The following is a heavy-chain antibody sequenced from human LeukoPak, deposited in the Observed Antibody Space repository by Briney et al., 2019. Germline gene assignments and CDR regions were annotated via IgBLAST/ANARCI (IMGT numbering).Heavy chain of an antibody. CDR1: GFTFDDYG. J-gene: IGHJ4*02. CDR3: ARGPAGYN. CDR2: IYSGGST. D-gene: IGHD1-1*01. V-gene: IGHV3-53*01. Sequence: GGSLRLSCAASGFTFDDYGMSWVRQAPGKGLEWVSVIYSGGSTDYADSVKGRFTISRDNLKNTLYLQMNSLRAEDTAVYYCARGPAGYNWGQGTLVTFSS.